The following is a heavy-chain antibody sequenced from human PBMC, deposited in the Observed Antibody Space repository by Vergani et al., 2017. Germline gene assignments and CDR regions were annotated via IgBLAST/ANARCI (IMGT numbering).Heavy chain of an antibody. D-gene: IGHD3-10*01. CDR1: GASINSGSYS. J-gene: IGHJ6*02. V-gene: IGHV4-61*02. CDR2: FSTSGLT. CDR3: ARGGDATMGYSYYHGLEV. Sequence: QVQLQESGPGLVKPSETLSLTCTASGASINSGSYSWTWIRQPAGKGLEWIGHFSTSGLTTYNPSLRSRVTIVADTSKNQFPLKLTSVSAADTAVYYCARGGDATMGYSYYHGLEVWGQGTPVTVSS.